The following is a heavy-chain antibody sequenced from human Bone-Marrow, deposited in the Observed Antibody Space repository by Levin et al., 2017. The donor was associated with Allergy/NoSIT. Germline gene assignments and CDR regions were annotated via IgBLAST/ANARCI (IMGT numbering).Heavy chain of an antibody. D-gene: IGHD6-19*01. V-gene: IGHV1-18*01. CDR2: ISAYNGNT. CDR1: GYTFTSYG. CDR3: ARVSQTPSYSSGWLNFDY. J-gene: IGHJ4*02. Sequence: GESLKISCKASGYTFTSYGISWVRQAPGQGLEWMGWISAYNGNTNYAQKLQGRVTMTTDTSTSTAYMELRSLRSDDTAVYYCARVSQTPSYSSGWLNFDYWGQGTLVTVSS.